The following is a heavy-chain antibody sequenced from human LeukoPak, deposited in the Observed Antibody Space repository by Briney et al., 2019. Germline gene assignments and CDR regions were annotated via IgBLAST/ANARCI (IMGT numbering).Heavy chain of an antibody. J-gene: IGHJ4*02. CDR3: ASGGAITGTLDY. V-gene: IGHV3-43*01. Sequence: GGSLRLSCAASGFTFDDYTMHWVRQAPGRGLEWVSLISWDGGSTYYADSVKGRFTISRDNSKNSLYLQMNSLRTEDTALYYCASGGAITGTLDYWGQGTLVTVSS. CDR2: ISWDGGST. D-gene: IGHD1-7*01. CDR1: GFTFDDYT.